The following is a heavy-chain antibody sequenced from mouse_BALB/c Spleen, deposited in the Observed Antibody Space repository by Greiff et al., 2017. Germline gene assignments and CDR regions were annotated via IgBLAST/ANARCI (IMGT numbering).Heavy chain of an antibody. D-gene: IGHD2-14*01. J-gene: IGHJ4*01. V-gene: IGHV1-4*01. CDR3: AKDRYENAMDY. CDR2: INPSSGYT. CDR1: GYTFTSYT. Sequence: VKLQESGAELARPGASVTMSCKASGYTFTSYTMHWVKQRPGQGLEWIGYINPSSGYTNYNQKFKDKATLTADKSSSTAYMQLSSLTSEDSAVYYCAKDRYENAMDYWGQGTSVTVSS.